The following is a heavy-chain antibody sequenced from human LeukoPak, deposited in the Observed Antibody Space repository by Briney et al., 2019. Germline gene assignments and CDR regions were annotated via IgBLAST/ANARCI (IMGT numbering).Heavy chain of an antibody. V-gene: IGHV4-39*07. CDR3: ARDSSGWYFGYYYYYMDV. J-gene: IGHJ6*03. CDR1: GGSISSSSYY. D-gene: IGHD6-19*01. Sequence: SETLSLTCTVSGGSISSSSYYWGWIRQPPGKGLEWIGSIYYSGSTYYNPSLKSRVTISVDTSKNQFSLKLSSVTAADTAVYYCARDSSGWYFGYYYYYMDVWGKGTTVTVSS. CDR2: IYYSGST.